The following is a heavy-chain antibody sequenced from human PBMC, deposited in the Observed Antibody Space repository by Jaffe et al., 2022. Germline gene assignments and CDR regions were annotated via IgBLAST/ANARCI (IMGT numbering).Heavy chain of an antibody. CDR2: INAGNGNT. V-gene: IGHV1-3*01. CDR1: GYTFTSYA. CDR3: ARGRYSSSWYGGFDP. D-gene: IGHD6-13*01. Sequence: QVQLVQSGAEVKKPGASVKVSCKASGYTFTSYAMHWVRQAPGQRLEWMGWINAGNGNTKYSQKFQGRVTITRDTSASTAYMELSSLRSEDTAVYYCARGRYSSSWYGGFDPWGQGTLVTVSS. J-gene: IGHJ5*02.